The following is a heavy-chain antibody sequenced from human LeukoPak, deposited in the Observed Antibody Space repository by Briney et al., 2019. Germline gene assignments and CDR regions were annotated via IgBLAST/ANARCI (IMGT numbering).Heavy chain of an antibody. CDR2: IIPIFGTA. CDR1: GGTFSSYA. V-gene: IGHV1-69*06. D-gene: IGHD3-10*01. Sequence: GASVKVSCKASGGTFSSYAISWVRQAPGQGLEWMGGIIPIFGTANYAQKFQGRVTITADKSTSTAYMELSSLRSEDTAVYYCARRSGSGSYELRRYYFDYWGQGTLVTVSS. CDR3: ARRSGSGSYELRRYYFDY. J-gene: IGHJ4*02.